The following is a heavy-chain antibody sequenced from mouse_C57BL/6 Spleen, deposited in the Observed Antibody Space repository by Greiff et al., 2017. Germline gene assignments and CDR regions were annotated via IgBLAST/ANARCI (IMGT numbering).Heavy chain of an antibody. CDR3: ARKTMVTTDYFDY. J-gene: IGHJ2*01. D-gene: IGHD2-2*01. V-gene: IGHV5-17*01. CDR2: ISSGSSTI. Sequence: EVKLVESGGGLVKPGGSLKLSCAASGFTFSDYGMHWVRQAPEKGLEWVAYISSGSSTIYYADTVKGRFTISRDNAKNTLFLQMTSLRSEDTAMYYCARKTMVTTDYFDYWGQGTTLTVSS. CDR1: GFTFSDYG.